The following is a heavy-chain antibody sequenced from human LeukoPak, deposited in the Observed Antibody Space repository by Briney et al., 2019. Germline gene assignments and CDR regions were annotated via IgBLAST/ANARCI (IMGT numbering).Heavy chain of an antibody. V-gene: IGHV1-8*01. CDR1: GYTFTSYD. Sequence: ASVKVSCKASGYTFTSYDINWVRQATGQGLEWMGWMNPNSGNTGYAQKFQGRVTMTRSTSISTAYMELSSLRSEDTAVYYCAREDGWREKRPTTYDYWGQGTLVTVSS. J-gene: IGHJ4*02. D-gene: IGHD5-24*01. CDR2: MNPNSGNT. CDR3: AREDGWREKRPTTYDY.